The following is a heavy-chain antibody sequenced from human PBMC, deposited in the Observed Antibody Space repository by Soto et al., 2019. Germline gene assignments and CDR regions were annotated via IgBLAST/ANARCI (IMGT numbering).Heavy chain of an antibody. J-gene: IGHJ4*02. CDR3: ARDFANYHAKSGYFVFDY. CDR2: IYYSGST. CDR1: GGSISSGGYY. D-gene: IGHD3-3*01. V-gene: IGHV4-31*03. Sequence: QVQLQESGPGLVKPSQTLSLTCNVSGGSISSGGYYWGWIRQHPGKGLEWVGHIYYSGSTYYNPSLRSRVTISLDTSKNQFSLKLSSVSAADTAIYYCARDFANYHAKSGYFVFDYWGQGTLVTVSS.